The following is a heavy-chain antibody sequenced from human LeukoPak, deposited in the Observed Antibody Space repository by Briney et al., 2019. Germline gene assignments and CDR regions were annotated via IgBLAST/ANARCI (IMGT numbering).Heavy chain of an antibody. J-gene: IGHJ3*02. D-gene: IGHD3-22*01. Sequence: PSETLSLTCAVYGGSFSGYYWSWIRQPPGKGLDWIGEINHSGSTNYNPSLKSRVTISVDTSKNQFSLKLSSVTAADTAVYYCARGPTMIVVDRAFDIWGQGTMVTVSS. V-gene: IGHV4-34*01. CDR1: GGSFSGYY. CDR3: ARGPTMIVVDRAFDI. CDR2: INHSGST.